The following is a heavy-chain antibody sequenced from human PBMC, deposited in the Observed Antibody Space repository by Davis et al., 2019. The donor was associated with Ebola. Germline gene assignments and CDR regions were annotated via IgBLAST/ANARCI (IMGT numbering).Heavy chain of an antibody. J-gene: IGHJ3*02. CDR1: GGSFSGYY. CDR3: ARRYGSWFQDAFDI. Sequence: MPSETLSLTCAVYGGSFSGYYWSWIRQPPGKGLEWIGEINHSGSTNYNPSLKSRVTISVDTSKNQFSLKLSSVTAADTAVYYCARRYGSWFQDAFDIWGQGTMVTVSS. V-gene: IGHV4-34*01. CDR2: INHSGST. D-gene: IGHD6-13*01.